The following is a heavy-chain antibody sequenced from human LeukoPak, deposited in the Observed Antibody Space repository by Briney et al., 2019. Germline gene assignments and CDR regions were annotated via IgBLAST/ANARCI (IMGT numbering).Heavy chain of an antibody. CDR2: ISGSGGST. CDR3: ASRPVPGDYYGMDV. J-gene: IGHJ6*02. CDR1: GFTFSSYA. Sequence: GGSLRLSCAASGFTFSSYAMSWVRQAPGKGLEWVSAISGSGGSTYYADSVKGRFTISRDNSKNTLYLQMNSLRAEDTAVYYCASRPVPGDYYGMDVWGQGTTVTVSS. D-gene: IGHD3-10*01. V-gene: IGHV3-23*01.